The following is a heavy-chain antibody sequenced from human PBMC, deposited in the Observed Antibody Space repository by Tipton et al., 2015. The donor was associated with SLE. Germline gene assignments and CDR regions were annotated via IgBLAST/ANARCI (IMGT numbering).Heavy chain of an antibody. CDR2: ISSSSSYI. J-gene: IGHJ3*02. V-gene: IGHV3-21*01. Sequence: SLRLSCAASGFTFSSYSMNWVRQAPGKGLEWVSSISSSSSYIYYADSVKGRFTISRDNAKNSLYLQMNSLRAEDTAVYYCARGGDYDILTGRPYDTFDIWGQGTMVTVSS. D-gene: IGHD3-9*01. CDR3: ARGGDYDILTGRPYDTFDI. CDR1: GFTFSSYS.